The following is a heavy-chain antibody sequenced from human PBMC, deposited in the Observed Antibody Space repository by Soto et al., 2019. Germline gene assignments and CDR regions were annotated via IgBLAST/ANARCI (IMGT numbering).Heavy chain of an antibody. V-gene: IGHV3-30*18. CDR2: ISYDGSNK. D-gene: IGHD6-19*01. Sequence: GGSLRLSCAASGFTFSSYGMHWVRQAPGKGLEWVAVISYDGSNKYYADSVKGRFTISRDNSKNTLYLQMNSLRAEDTAVYYCAKVAPYLNSSGWSSFDYWGQGTLVTVSS. CDR3: AKVAPYLNSSGWSSFDY. CDR1: GFTFSSYG. J-gene: IGHJ4*02.